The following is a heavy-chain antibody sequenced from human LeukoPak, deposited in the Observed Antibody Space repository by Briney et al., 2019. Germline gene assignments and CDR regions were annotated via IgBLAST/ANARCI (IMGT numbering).Heavy chain of an antibody. D-gene: IGHD3-9*01. J-gene: IGHJ4*02. CDR2: IYYSGNN. CDR3: ARSHTLDWLSSDY. Sequence: SETLSLTCTVSGGSISSSSYYWGWIRQPPGKGLEWIGSIYYSGNNYNNPSLKSRLTISMDTSKNQFSLKLSSVTAADTAVYYCARSHTLDWLSSDYWGQGTLVTVSS. V-gene: IGHV4-39*07. CDR1: GGSISSSSYY.